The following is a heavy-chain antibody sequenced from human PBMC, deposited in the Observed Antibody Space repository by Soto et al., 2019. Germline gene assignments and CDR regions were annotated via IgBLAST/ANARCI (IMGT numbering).Heavy chain of an antibody. J-gene: IGHJ4*02. Sequence: QITLNESGPTVVRPTETLTLTCRFSGFSLTTSGVGVGWIRQSPGKAPEWLALSYWDDDKRYSASLKSRLTHTKGTSKTQVAVTVSNLDPTDTATYYCAHRVLRTVFGLVTTTAIYFDFWGQGTPVAVSS. D-gene: IGHD3-3*01. V-gene: IGHV2-5*02. CDR2: SYWDDDK. CDR1: GFSLTTSGVG. CDR3: AHRVLRTVFGLVTTTAIYFDF.